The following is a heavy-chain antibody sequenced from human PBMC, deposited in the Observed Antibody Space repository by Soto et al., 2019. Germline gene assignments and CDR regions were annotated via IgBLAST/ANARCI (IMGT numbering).Heavy chain of an antibody. V-gene: IGHV1-18*01. D-gene: IGHD6-13*01. CDR3: ARRQIAARRGDRWFGP. Sequence: GASVKVSCTASGYTFTSYGISWVRQAPGQGLEWMGWISAYNGNTNYAQKLQGRVTMTTDTSTSTAYMELRSLSSDDTAVYYCARRQIAARRGDRWFGPWGQGTLDTVSS. J-gene: IGHJ5*02. CDR1: GYTFTSYG. CDR2: ISAYNGNT.